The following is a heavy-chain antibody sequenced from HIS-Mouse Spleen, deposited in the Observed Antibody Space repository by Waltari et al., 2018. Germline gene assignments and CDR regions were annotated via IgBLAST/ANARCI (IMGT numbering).Heavy chain of an antibody. V-gene: IGHV4-34*01. CDR3: ARGMYSSSSAYFDY. CDR1: GGSFSGYY. CDR2: INHSGST. J-gene: IGHJ4*02. Sequence: QVQLQQWGAGLLKPSETLSLTCAVYGGSFSGYYWSWIRQPPGKGLEWIGEINHSGSTNYNPSLKSRVTISVDTSKNQCSLKLSSVTAAETAVYYCARGMYSSSSAYFDYWGQGTLVTVSS. D-gene: IGHD6-6*01.